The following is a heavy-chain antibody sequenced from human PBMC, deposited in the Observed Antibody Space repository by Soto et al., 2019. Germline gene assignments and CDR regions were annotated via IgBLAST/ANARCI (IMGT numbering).Heavy chain of an antibody. CDR2: ISPYTGNT. CDR3: VMVDNYVTPTPQDV. V-gene: IGHV1-18*01. CDR1: GYIFVNYG. J-gene: IGHJ6*02. Sequence: QVQLVQSGDEVQKPGASVKVSCKASGYIFVNYGIAWVRQAPGQGLEWMGWISPYTGNTHSATKVQGRLTMTTDTSTSTAYMELGRLTSDDTAVYYCVMVDNYVTPTPQDVWGQGTTVNVSS. D-gene: IGHD3-16*01.